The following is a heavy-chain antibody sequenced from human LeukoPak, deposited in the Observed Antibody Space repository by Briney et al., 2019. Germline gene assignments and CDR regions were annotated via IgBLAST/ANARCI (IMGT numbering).Heavy chain of an antibody. V-gene: IGHV3-30-3*01. D-gene: IGHD6-19*01. CDR2: ISYDGSNK. CDR3: ARDQWLEYYYYYGMDV. Sequence: PGGSLRLSCAASGFTFSYYWMHWVRQAPGKGLEWVAVISYDGSNKYYADSVKGRFTISRDNSKNTLYLQMNSLRAEDTAVYYCARDQWLEYYYYYGMDVWGQGTTVTVSS. CDR1: GFTFSYYW. J-gene: IGHJ6*02.